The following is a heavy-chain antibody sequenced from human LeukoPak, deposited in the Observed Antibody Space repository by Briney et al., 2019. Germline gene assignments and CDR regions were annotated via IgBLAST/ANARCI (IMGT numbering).Heavy chain of an antibody. CDR1: GITLSNYG. CDR3: AKRGVVIRVILVGFHKEAYYFDS. Sequence: PGGSLRLSCAVSGITLSNYGMSWVRQAPGKGLEWVAGIRGSGGGTYYADSVKGRFTVSRDNAKNTLYLQLNNLRAEDTAVYFCAKRGVVIRVILVGFHKEAYYFDSWGQGALVTVSS. D-gene: IGHD3-22*01. J-gene: IGHJ4*02. V-gene: IGHV3-23*01. CDR2: IRGSGGGT.